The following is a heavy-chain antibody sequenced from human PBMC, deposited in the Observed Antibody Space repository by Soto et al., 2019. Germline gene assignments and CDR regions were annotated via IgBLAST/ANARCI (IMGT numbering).Heavy chain of an antibody. CDR1: GGSFSGYY. Sequence: PSETLSLTCAVYGGSFSGYYWSWIRQPPGKGLEWIGEINHSGSTNYNPSLKSRVTISVDTSKNQFSLKLSSVTAADTAVYYCARAYYSSGWYRYYYYGMDVWGQGTPVTVSS. D-gene: IGHD6-19*01. V-gene: IGHV4-34*01. J-gene: IGHJ6*02. CDR3: ARAYYSSGWYRYYYYGMDV. CDR2: INHSGST.